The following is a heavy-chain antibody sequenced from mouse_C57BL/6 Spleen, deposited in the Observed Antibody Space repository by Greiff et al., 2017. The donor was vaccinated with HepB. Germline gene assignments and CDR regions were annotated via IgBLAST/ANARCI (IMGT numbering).Heavy chain of an antibody. CDR2: ISSGSSTI. V-gene: IGHV5-17*01. J-gene: IGHJ3*01. D-gene: IGHD2-2*01. CDR3: ARPYGYDGAWFAY. CDR1: GFTFSDYG. Sequence: EVNVVESGGGLVKPGGSLKLSCAASGFTFSDYGMHWVRQAPEKGLEWVAYISSGSSTIYYADTVKGRFTISRDNAKNTLFLQMTSLRSEDTAMYYCARPYGYDGAWFAYWGQGTLVTVSA.